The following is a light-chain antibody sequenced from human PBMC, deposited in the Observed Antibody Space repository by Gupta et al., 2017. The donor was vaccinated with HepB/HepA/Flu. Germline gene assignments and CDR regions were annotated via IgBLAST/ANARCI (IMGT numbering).Light chain of an antibody. V-gene: IGLV2-11*01. Sequence: QSALTQPRSVSGSPGQSVTISCTGTSSDGGGYDYVSWYQPHPGKAPTLMIYDVTKRPSGVPDRFSGSKSGNTASLTISGLQAEDEADYYCCSYAGSYTVVFGGGTKLTVL. CDR2: DVT. CDR1: SSDGGGYDY. J-gene: IGLJ2*01. CDR3: CSYAGSYTVV.